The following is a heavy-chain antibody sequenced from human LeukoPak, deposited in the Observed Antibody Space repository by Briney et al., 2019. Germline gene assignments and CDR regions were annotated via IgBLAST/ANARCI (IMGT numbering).Heavy chain of an antibody. CDR2: INPSGGST. J-gene: IGHJ4*02. D-gene: IGHD2-15*01. V-gene: IGHV1-46*01. Sequence: GASVKVSCKASGYTFTSYYMHWVRQAPGQGPEWMGIINPSGGSTSYAQKFQGRVTMTRDTSTSTVYMELSSLRSEDTAVYYCARDFVVGAPFDYWGQGTLVTVSS. CDR3: ARDFVVGAPFDY. CDR1: GYTFTSYY.